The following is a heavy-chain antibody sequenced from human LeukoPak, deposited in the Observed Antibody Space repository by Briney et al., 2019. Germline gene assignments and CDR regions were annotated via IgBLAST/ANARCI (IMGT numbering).Heavy chain of an antibody. CDR3: TRDQMNY. J-gene: IGHJ4*02. V-gene: IGHV3-53*01. CDR1: EFTVSRNY. Sequence: GGSLRLSCTAYEFTVSRNYMLWVRQAPGKGLEWVSLIFSNGDTHYADSVKGRFTISRDTSKNTVSLQMNSLRVEDTAMYYCTRDQMNYWGQGTLVTVSS. CDR2: IFSNGDT. D-gene: IGHD5-24*01.